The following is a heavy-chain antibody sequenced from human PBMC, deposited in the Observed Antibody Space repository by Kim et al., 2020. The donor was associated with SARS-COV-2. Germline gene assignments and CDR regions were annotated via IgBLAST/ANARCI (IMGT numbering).Heavy chain of an antibody. Sequence: ASVKVSCKASGYTFTTYDLSWVRQATGQGLEWMGYMNPKTGNTAYTQKFQGRVTMTRDTSISTAYMELSSLTSEDTAVYYCARAGYCSGGTCYTWSDYWG. CDR3: ARAGYCSGGTCYTWSDY. V-gene: IGHV1-8*01. D-gene: IGHD2-15*01. CDR1: GYTFTTYD. J-gene: IGHJ4*01. CDR2: MNPKTGNT.